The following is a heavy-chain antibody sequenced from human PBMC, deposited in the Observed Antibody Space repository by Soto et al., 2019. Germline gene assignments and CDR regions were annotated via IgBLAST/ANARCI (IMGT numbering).Heavy chain of an antibody. V-gene: IGHV3-11*01. Sequence: GGSLRLSCAASGFTFSDYYMSWIRQAPGKGLEWVSYISSSGSTIYYADSVKGRFTISRDNAKNSLYLQMNSLRAEDTAVYYCAIIPIVVVPAALGGRDYYYMDVWGKGTTVTVSS. CDR3: AIIPIVVVPAALGGRDYYYMDV. J-gene: IGHJ6*03. CDR1: GFTFSDYY. D-gene: IGHD2-2*01. CDR2: ISSSGSTI.